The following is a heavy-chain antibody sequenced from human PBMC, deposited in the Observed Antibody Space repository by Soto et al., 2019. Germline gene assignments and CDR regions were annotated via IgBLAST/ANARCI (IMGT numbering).Heavy chain of an antibody. CDR2: INAGNGNT. D-gene: IGHD2-15*01. CDR3: VKGGGSYYYYYRMDV. J-gene: IGHJ6*02. Sequence: ASVKVSCKASGYTFTSYAMHWVRQAPGQRLEWMGWINAGNGNTKYSQKFQGRFTISRDNSKNTLYLQMSSLRAEDTAVYYCVKGGGSYYYYYRMDVWGQGTTVTVSS. CDR1: GYTFTSYA. V-gene: IGHV1-3*01.